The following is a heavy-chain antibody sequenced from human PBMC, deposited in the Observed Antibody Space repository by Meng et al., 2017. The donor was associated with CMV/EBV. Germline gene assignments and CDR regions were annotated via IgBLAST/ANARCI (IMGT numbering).Heavy chain of an antibody. V-gene: IGHV1-2*02. Sequence: VQLVQPWAEVKSPGASVTVSCQASGYRVSDHYMHWARQAPGQGLEWMGWIYPNSGGTHYAQKFQDRVTMTRETSISTVYMELSRLTSDDTAVYYCVRGHNWGPDYWGKGTLVTV. CDR1: GYRVSDHY. J-gene: IGHJ4*02. D-gene: IGHD1-1*01. CDR2: IYPNSGGT. CDR3: VRGHNWGPDY.